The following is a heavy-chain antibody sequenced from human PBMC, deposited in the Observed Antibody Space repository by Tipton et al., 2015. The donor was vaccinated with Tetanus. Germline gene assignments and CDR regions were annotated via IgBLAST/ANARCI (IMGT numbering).Heavy chain of an antibody. J-gene: IGHJ6*02. CDR3: ARDRGLTTGGGIGMDV. D-gene: IGHD4-17*01. Sequence: TLSLTCTVSGGSISTYYWSWIRQPPGKGLEWIGYIFYSGNTNYNPSLKTRVTISVDTSKNHFSLKLSSVTAADTAVYYCARDRGLTTGGGIGMDVWGQGTTVTVSS. CDR1: GGSISTYY. V-gene: IGHV4-59*01. CDR2: IFYSGNT.